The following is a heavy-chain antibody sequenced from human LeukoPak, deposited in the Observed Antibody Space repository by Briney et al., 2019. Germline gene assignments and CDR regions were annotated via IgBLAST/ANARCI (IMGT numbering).Heavy chain of an antibody. V-gene: IGHV1-24*01. J-gene: IGHJ4*02. Sequence: GASVKVSCKVSGYTLTELSMHWVRQAPGKGLEWMGGFDPEDGETIYAQKFQGRVTMTEDTSTDTAYMELSSLRSEDTAVYYCATSLKLQPVRLDFDYWGQGTLVTVSS. D-gene: IGHD6-6*01. CDR1: GYTLTELS. CDR2: FDPEDGET. CDR3: ATSLKLQPVRLDFDY.